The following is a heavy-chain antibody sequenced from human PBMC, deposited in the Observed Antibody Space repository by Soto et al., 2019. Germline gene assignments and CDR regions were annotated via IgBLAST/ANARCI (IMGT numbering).Heavy chain of an antibody. CDR3: ARDGRYCSSTSCYYYGMDV. CDR1: GGSISSHY. CDR2: IFYSENT. V-gene: IGHV4-59*11. D-gene: IGHD2-2*01. Sequence: KTSETLSLTCTVSGGSISSHYWSWIRQPPGKGLEYIGYIFYSENTSYHPSLKSRVTISVDTSKNQFSLKLSSVTAADTAVYYCARDGRYCSSTSCYYYGMDVWGQGTTVTVSS. J-gene: IGHJ6*02.